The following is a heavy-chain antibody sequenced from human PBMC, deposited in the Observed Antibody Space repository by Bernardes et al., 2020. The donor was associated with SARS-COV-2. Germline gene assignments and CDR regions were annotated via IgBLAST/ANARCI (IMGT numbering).Heavy chain of an antibody. CDR3: ARILRDNGFGSGYYDL. D-gene: IGHD4-17*01. J-gene: IGHJ2*01. V-gene: IGHV3-21*01. CDR1: GFNFSSYA. Sequence: GGSLRLSCAASGFNFSSYAMNWVRQAPGTGLQWVSSITASTTYIQYTDSVEGRFTVSRDNAKNSLYLEMTSLRAEDTAIYYCARILRDNGFGSGYYDLWGRGTLVTVSS. CDR2: ITASTTYI.